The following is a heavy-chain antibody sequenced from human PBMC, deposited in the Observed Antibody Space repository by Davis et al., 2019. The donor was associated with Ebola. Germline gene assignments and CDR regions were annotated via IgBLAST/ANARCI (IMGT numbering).Heavy chain of an antibody. Sequence: GGSLRPSWRAPGSSLGSKYMRCLRQPVAWGMSLLSVFYVQTTGYEDAVRGRFIISRDKSNNTIYLDMNSLRVDDTAVYYCATTQWLREFHKWGQATLLTVPS. CDR3: ATTQWLREFHK. CDR2: FYVQTT. CDR1: GSSLGSKY. D-gene: IGHD6-19*01. J-gene: IGHJ4*02. V-gene: IGHV3-53*05.